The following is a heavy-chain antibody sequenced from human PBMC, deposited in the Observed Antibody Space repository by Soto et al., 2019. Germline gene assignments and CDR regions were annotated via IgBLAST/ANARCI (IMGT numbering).Heavy chain of an antibody. CDR1: GGSIXSGGYY. V-gene: IGHV4-31*03. J-gene: IGHJ4*02. CDR2: IYYSGST. D-gene: IGHD3-10*01. Sequence: PSETLSLTCTVSGGSIXSGGYYWSWIRQHPGKGLEWIGYIYYSGSTYYNPSLKSRVTISVDTSKNQFSLKLSSVTAADTAVYYCARDSRITMVRGVSPLFDYWGQGTLVTVSS. CDR3: ARDSRITMVRGVSPLFDY.